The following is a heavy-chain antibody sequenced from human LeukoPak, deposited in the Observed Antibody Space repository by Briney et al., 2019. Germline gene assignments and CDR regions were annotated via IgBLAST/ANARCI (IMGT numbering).Heavy chain of an antibody. Sequence: ASVKVSCKASGGTFSSYAISWVRQAPGQGLEWMGWISAYNGNTNYAQKLQGRVTMTTDTSTGTAYMELRSLRSEDTAVYYCATDAFDIWGQGTMVTVSS. CDR2: ISAYNGNT. V-gene: IGHV1-18*01. CDR3: ATDAFDI. J-gene: IGHJ3*02. CDR1: GGTFSSYA.